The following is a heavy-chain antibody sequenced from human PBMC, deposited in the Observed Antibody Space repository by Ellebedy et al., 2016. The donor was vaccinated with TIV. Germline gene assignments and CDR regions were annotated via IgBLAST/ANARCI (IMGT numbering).Heavy chain of an antibody. CDR1: GGSLTDYY. V-gene: IGHV4-59*01. CDR2: VHSIGNT. CDR3: ARALRGTTSFFGS. Sequence: SETLSLTXTVSGGSLTDYYWSWIRQPPGKGLEWIGYVHSIGNTNYNPSLKSRVTISIDTSENQLTLKLGSVTAADTAVYYFARALRGTTSFFGSWGQGTLVTVSS. D-gene: IGHD1-26*01. J-gene: IGHJ4*02.